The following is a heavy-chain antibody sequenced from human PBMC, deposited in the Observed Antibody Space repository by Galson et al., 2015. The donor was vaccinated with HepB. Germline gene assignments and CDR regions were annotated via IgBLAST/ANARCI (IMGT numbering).Heavy chain of an antibody. CDR2: IKSKTDGETT. Sequence: SLRLSCAGSGFRFGDTWMNWVRQAPGKGLEWVGRIKSKTDGETTDYGAPVKSRFSISRDDPKNTLYLEMTGLKTEDTAIYYCTTDPYFGHFWSWGVFWGQGTLVTVSS. D-gene: IGHD3-16*01. J-gene: IGHJ4*02. V-gene: IGHV3-15*01. CDR3: TTDPYFGHFWSWGVF. CDR1: GFRFGDTW.